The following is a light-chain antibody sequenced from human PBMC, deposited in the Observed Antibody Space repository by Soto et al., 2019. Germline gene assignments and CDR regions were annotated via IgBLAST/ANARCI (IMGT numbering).Light chain of an antibody. CDR3: QVWDNRGI. Sequence: SYELTQPPSLSVAPGQTARITCGGNNIGTKNVHWYQQQPGQAPVLVVYDDQDRPSGIPERFSGSNSGNTATLTISRVEAGDEADYYCQVWDNRGIFGGGTKLTVL. J-gene: IGLJ2*01. CDR2: DDQ. CDR1: NIGTKN. V-gene: IGLV3-21*02.